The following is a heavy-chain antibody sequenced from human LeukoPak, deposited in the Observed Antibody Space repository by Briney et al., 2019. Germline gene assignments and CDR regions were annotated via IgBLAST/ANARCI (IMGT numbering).Heavy chain of an antibody. CDR1: GGSINSADYY. D-gene: IGHD3-10*01. V-gene: IGHV4-30-4*01. Sequence: SETLSLTCTVSGGSINSADYYWSWIRQPPGKGLEWIGYIYYSGSTYYNPSLKSRVTISLYTSKSQFSLKLRSVTAADTAVYYCARDYGSGTYFYYYYGMDVWGQGTTVTVSS. J-gene: IGHJ6*02. CDR2: IYYSGST. CDR3: ARDYGSGTYFYYYYGMDV.